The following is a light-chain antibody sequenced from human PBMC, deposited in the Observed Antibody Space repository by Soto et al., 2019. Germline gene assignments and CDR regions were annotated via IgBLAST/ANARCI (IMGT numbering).Light chain of an antibody. J-gene: IGLJ1*01. Sequence: QSVLTQPPSASGTPEQRVTLSCSGSSSNIGSNTVNWYQQLPGTAPKLLIYSNNQRPSGVPDRFSGSKSGTSASLAISGLQSEDEADYYCAAWDDSLNGPGYVFGTGTKLTVL. CDR1: SSNIGSNT. CDR3: AAWDDSLNGPGYV. V-gene: IGLV1-44*01. CDR2: SNN.